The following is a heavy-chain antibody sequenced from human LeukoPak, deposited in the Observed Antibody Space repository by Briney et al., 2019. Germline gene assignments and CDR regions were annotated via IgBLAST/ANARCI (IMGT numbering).Heavy chain of an antibody. D-gene: IGHD1-26*01. J-gene: IGHJ4*02. CDR2: IYYSGST. Sequence: SETLSLTCTVSGGSISSSSYYWGWIRQPPGKGLEWIGSIYYSGSTYYNPSLKSRVTISVDTSKNQFSLKLSSVTAADTAVYYCARHLREVVGRHFDYWAREPWSPSPQ. CDR3: ARHLREVVGRHFDY. V-gene: IGHV4-39*01. CDR1: GGSISSSSYY.